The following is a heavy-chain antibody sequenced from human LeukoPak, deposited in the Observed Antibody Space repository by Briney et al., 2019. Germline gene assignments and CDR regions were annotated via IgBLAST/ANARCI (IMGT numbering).Heavy chain of an antibody. D-gene: IGHD6-13*01. CDR2: IYTSGST. V-gene: IGHV4-61*02. CDR3: ARHGYSSDY. Sequence: SQTLSLTCTVSGGSISSGSYYWSWIRQPAGKGLEWIGRIYTSGSTNYNPSLKSRVTISVGTSKNQFSLKLSSVTAADTAVYYCARHGYSSDYWGQGTLVTVSS. J-gene: IGHJ4*02. CDR1: GGSISSGSYY.